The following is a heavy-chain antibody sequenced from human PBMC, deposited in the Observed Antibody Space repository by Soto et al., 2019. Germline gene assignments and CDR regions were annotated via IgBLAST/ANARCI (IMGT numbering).Heavy chain of an antibody. D-gene: IGHD3-22*01. CDR3: AGPTYYYGSSGPPAY. CDR2: ISSSSSTI. V-gene: IGHV3-48*01. J-gene: IGHJ4*02. CDR1: GFTFSTYS. Sequence: GGSLRLSCAASGFTFSTYSMNWVRQAPGKGLEWVSYISSSSSTIFYTDSVKGRFTVSRDNAKNSLYLQMNSLRAEDTAVYYCAGPTYYYGSSGPPAYWGQGTLVTVSS.